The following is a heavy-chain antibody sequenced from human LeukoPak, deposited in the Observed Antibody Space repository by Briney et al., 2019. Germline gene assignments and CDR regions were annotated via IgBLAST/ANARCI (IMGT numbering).Heavy chain of an antibody. CDR2: ISYDGRQK. CDR1: GFTFSEYA. J-gene: IGHJ6*03. V-gene: IGHV3-30-3*01. Sequence: PGGSLRLSCAASGFTFSEYAMHWVRQAPGKGLEWVAVISYDGRQKYYGDSVKGRFTISRDNPKNTLYLQMNSLRAEDTAVYYCAKAAYCSGADCLHTRSGAYYYYYMDVWGKGTPVTVSS. CDR3: AKAAYCSGADCLHTRSGAYYYYYMDV. D-gene: IGHD2-15*01.